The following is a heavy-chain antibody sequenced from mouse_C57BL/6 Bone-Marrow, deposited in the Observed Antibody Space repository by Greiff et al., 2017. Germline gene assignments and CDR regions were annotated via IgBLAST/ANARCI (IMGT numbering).Heavy chain of an antibody. J-gene: IGHJ4*01. CDR1: GYTFTSYW. CDR3: AREGYYYYAMDY. Sequence: VQLQQPGAELVKPGASVKLSCKASGYTFTSYWMHWVKQRPGQGLEWIGMIHPNSGSTNYNEKFKSKATLTVDKSSSTAYMQLSSLTSEDSAVYYCAREGYYYYAMDYGGQGTSVTVSS. CDR2: IHPNSGST. D-gene: IGHD1-1*01. V-gene: IGHV1-64*01.